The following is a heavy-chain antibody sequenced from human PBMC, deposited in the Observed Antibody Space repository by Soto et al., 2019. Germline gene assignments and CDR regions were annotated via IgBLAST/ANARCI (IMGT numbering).Heavy chain of an antibody. V-gene: IGHV3-23*01. D-gene: IGHD2-15*01. CDR1: GFTFSSYA. CDR2: VSIGGST. J-gene: IGHJ4*02. CDR3: AKRRGAGGHFDY. Sequence: DVQFLESGGGLVQPEGSLRLSCAASGFTFSSYAMGWVRQGPGKGLEWVAVVSIGGSTHYADSVRGRFTISRDNSKNTLSLQMNSLTAADTAVYFCAKRRGAGGHFDYWGQGALVTVSS.